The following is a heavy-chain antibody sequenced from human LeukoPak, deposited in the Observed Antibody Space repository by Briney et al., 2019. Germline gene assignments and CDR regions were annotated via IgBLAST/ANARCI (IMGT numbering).Heavy chain of an antibody. CDR1: GGSISSYY. J-gene: IGHJ6*03. Sequence: PSETLSLTCTVSGGSISSYYWSWIRQPPGKGLEWIGYIYSTASTNYNPSLRSRVSMSIDASKNQFYLKLSSVTAADTAVYYCATRAGYGYMDVWGKGTTVTVSS. V-gene: IGHV4-4*09. D-gene: IGHD5-24*01. CDR3: ATRAGYGYMDV. CDR2: IYSTAST.